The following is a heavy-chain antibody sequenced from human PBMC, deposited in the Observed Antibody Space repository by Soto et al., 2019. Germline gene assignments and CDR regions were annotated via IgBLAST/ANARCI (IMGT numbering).Heavy chain of an antibody. V-gene: IGHV4-34*01. CDR1: GGSFSGYY. D-gene: IGHD5-18*01. CDR2: IYYSGST. CDR3: AKVLYSYGPFDS. Sequence: SETLSLTCAVYGGSFSGYYWGWIRQPPGKGLEWIGSIYYSGSTYYNPSLKSRVTISVDTSKNQFSLKLSSVTAADTAVYYCAKVLYSYGPFDSWGQGTLVTVSS. J-gene: IGHJ4*02.